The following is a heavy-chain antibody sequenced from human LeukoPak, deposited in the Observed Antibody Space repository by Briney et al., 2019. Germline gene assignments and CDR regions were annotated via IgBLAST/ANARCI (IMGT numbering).Heavy chain of an antibody. CDR3: ARRDYPGAFDT. V-gene: IGHV4-59*08. D-gene: IGHD4-11*01. CDR2: IYYSGST. Sequence: ASETLSLTCTVSGGSISSYYWSWIRQPAGKGLEWIGYIYYSGSTNYNPSLKSRVTISVDTSKNQFSLKLSSVTAADTAVYYCARRDYPGAFDTWGQGTMVTVSS. J-gene: IGHJ3*02. CDR1: GGSISSYY.